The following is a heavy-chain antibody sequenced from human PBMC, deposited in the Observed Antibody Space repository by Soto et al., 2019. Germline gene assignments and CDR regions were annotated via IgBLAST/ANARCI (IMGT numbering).Heavy chain of an antibody. CDR3: AGFPPTYYYDSSCYYGGFDA. CDR1: GYTFTNYF. CDR2: ISAYNGNT. V-gene: IGHV1-18*01. J-gene: IGHJ4*02. Sequence: ASVKVSCKASGYTFTNYFITWVRQAPGQGLECLEWISAYNGNTDYAQKFQDRVTMTTETSTSTAYMELRSLRSDDTAVYFCAGFPPTYYYDSSCYYGGFDAWGQGTLVTVSS. D-gene: IGHD3-22*01.